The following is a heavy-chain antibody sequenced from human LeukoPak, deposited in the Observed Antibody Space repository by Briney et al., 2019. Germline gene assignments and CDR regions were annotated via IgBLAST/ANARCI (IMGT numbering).Heavy chain of an antibody. CDR2: ISWNSGSI. CDR1: GFTFDDYA. CDR3: ATRVVTEAFDI. Sequence: GRSLRLSCAASGFTFDDYAMHWVRQAPGKGLEWVSGISWNSGSIGYADSEKGRFTISRDNAKNSLYLQMNSLRAEDTAVYYCATRVVTEAFDIWGQGTMVTVSS. D-gene: IGHD5-18*01. V-gene: IGHV3-9*01. J-gene: IGHJ3*02.